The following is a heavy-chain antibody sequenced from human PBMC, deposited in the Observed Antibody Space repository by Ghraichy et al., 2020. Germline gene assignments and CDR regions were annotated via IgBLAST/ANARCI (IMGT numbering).Heavy chain of an antibody. CDR3: AEGGMTPFRPLFYY. CDR1: RFTFTIHA. Sequence: GESMNISCPTSRFTFTIHAMSWVRQAPGKGLEWISTITSADDPYYADSVQGRFTISRDYSKNTIYPQMNRLGAEDRAVYYCAEGGMTPFRPLFYYWDQGALVTVSS. J-gene: IGHJ4*02. CDR2: ITSADDP. V-gene: IGHV3-23*01. D-gene: IGHD2/OR15-2a*01.